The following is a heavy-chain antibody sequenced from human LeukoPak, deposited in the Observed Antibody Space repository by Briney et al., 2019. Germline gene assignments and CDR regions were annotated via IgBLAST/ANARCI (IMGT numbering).Heavy chain of an antibody. CDR3: ARDKIEGPSNFDN. Sequence: GGSLRLSCAASGFTFSRYWMTWVRQAPGKGPEWVANIKQGGSEQYYVDSVKGRFTISRDNAKNSLYLQMYSLRAEDTAIYYCARDKIEGPSNFDNWGQGTLVIVSS. V-gene: IGHV3-7*03. CDR2: IKQGGSEQ. CDR1: GFTFSRYW. D-gene: IGHD2/OR15-2a*01. J-gene: IGHJ4*02.